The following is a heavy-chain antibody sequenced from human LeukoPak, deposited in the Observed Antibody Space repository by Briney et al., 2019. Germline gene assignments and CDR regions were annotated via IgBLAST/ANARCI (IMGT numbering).Heavy chain of an antibody. CDR2: ISYDGSNK. Sequence: PGGSLRLSCAASGFTFSSYAMHWVRQAPGKGLEWVAVISYDGSNKYYADSVKGRFTISRDNSKNTLYLQMNSLRAEDTAVYYCATAPKNDYGFSFDPWGQGTLVTVSS. CDR3: ATAPKNDYGFSFDP. D-gene: IGHD4-17*01. V-gene: IGHV3-30-3*01. J-gene: IGHJ5*02. CDR1: GFTFSSYA.